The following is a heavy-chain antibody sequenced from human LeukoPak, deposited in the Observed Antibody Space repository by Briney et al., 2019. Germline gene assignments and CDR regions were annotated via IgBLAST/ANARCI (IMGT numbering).Heavy chain of an antibody. CDR2: ISYDGSNK. V-gene: IGHV3-30*03. CDR3: ARKGTSYHYDSSGYLDY. J-gene: IGHJ4*02. Sequence: GGSLRLSCAASGFTFSSYWMHWVRQAPGKGLEWVAVISYDGSNKYYADSVKGRFTISRDNSKNTLYLQMNSLRAEDTAVYYCARKGTSYHYDSSGYLDYWGQGTLVTVSS. D-gene: IGHD3-22*01. CDR1: GFTFSSYW.